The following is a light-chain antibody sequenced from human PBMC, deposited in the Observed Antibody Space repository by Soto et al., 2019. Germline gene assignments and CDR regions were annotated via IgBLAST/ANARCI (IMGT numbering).Light chain of an antibody. Sequence: EIVLTQSPGTLSLSPGERATLSCRASQSVSSSYLAWYQQKPGQAPRLLIYDASNRATGTPDRFSGSGSGTDFTLTISRLEPEDFAVYYCQQYGSSPPWTFGQGGKVDIK. CDR3: QQYGSSPPWT. CDR1: QSVSSSY. CDR2: DAS. V-gene: IGKV3-20*01. J-gene: IGKJ1*01.